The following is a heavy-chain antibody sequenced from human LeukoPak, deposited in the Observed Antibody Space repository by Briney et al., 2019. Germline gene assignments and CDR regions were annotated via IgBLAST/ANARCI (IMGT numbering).Heavy chain of an antibody. CDR1: GFTFSSYW. Sequence: PGGSLRLSCAASGFTFSSYWMHWARQAPGKGLVRVSRINSDGSSTSYADSVKGRFTISRDNAKNTLYLQMNSLRAEDTAVYYCARGIGGSLADYWGQGTLVTVSS. D-gene: IGHD2-15*01. CDR3: ARGIGGSLADY. V-gene: IGHV3-74*01. CDR2: INSDGSST. J-gene: IGHJ4*02.